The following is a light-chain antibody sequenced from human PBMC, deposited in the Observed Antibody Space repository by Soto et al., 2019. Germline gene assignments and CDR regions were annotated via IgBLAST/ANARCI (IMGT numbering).Light chain of an antibody. Sequence: EIVLTQSPGTLSLSPGERAALSCRASQSIPSNYLAWYQQKPGQAPRLLIYGASSRATGIPDRFSGSGSGTDFTLTISRVEPDDFAVYYCQQYGTSPLYPFGQGTKLE. CDR1: QSIPSNY. J-gene: IGKJ2*01. CDR3: QQYGTSPLYP. V-gene: IGKV3-20*01. CDR2: GAS.